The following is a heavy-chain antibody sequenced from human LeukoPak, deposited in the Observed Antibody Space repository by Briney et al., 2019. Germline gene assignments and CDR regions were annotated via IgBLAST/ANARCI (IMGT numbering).Heavy chain of an antibody. Sequence: GGSLRLSCAASGFTFSSYGMHWVRQAPGKGLEWVAVISYDGSNKYYADSVKGRFTISRDNSKNTLYLQMNSLRAEDTAVYYCAKDPRSGYSYGSHFDYWGQGTLVTVSS. CDR1: GFTFSSYG. J-gene: IGHJ4*02. CDR2: ISYDGSNK. D-gene: IGHD5-18*01. CDR3: AKDPRSGYSYGSHFDY. V-gene: IGHV3-30*18.